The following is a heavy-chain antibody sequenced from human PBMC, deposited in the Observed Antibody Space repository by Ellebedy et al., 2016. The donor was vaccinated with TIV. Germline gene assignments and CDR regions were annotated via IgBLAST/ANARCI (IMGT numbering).Heavy chain of an antibody. CDR3: ARRAGVRGEDY. D-gene: IGHD3-10*01. Sequence: SVKGRFTISRDNAKSPLYLQMNSLRAEDTAVYYCARRAGVRGEDYWGQGTLVTVSS. V-gene: IGHV3-11*06. J-gene: IGHJ4*02.